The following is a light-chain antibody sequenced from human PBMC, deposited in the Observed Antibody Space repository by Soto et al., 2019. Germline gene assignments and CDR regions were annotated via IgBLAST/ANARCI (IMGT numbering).Light chain of an antibody. J-gene: IGKJ3*01. CDR2: EIS. CDR3: LQHNSYPLT. V-gene: IGKV1-17*01. CDR1: QGVRSS. Sequence: DIQMTQSPSSLSASAGDRVTITCRASQGVRSSLDWYQQKPGKAPKRLIYEISSLQSGVPSRFSGSGSGTEFPLTISSLQPEDFATYYCLQHNSYPLTFGPGTKVDIK.